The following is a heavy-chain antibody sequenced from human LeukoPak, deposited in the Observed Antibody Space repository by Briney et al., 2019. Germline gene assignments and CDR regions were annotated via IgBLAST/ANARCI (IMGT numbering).Heavy chain of an antibody. CDR1: GGSISSSSYY. D-gene: IGHD3-10*01. CDR3: ARVTYYYGSGNYNWLDR. Sequence: SSETLSLTCTVSGGSISSSSYYWGWIRQPPGKGLEWIGSIYYSGSTHYNPSLKSRVTISVDTSKNQFSLKLSSVTAADTAVYYCARVTYYYGSGNYNWLDRWGQGTLVSVCS. V-gene: IGHV4-39*07. CDR2: IYYSGST. J-gene: IGHJ5*02.